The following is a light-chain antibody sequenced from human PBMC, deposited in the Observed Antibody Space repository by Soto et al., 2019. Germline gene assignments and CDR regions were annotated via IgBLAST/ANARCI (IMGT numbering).Light chain of an antibody. CDR2: EVN. Sequence: QSALTQPPSVSGSPGQSVTISCTGTSSDIGNYNRVSWYQQPPGTAPKLMIYEVNNRPSGVPDRFSGSKSDNTASLTISGLQAEDEADYYCSSYTSSSTWVFGGGTKLTVL. CDR3: SSYTSSSTWV. CDR1: SSDIGNYNR. J-gene: IGLJ3*02. V-gene: IGLV2-18*02.